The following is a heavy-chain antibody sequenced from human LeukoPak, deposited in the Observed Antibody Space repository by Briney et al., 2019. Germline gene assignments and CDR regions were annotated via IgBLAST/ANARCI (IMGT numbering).Heavy chain of an antibody. D-gene: IGHD6-19*01. CDR1: GGSISSSSYY. V-gene: IGHV4-39*01. CDR3: VGIPGSGWYESYYFDY. CDR2: IYYSGST. J-gene: IGHJ4*02. Sequence: ASETLSLTCTVSGGSISSSSYYWGWIRQPPGKGLEWIGSIYYSGSTYYNPSLKSRVTISVDTSKNQFSLKLSSVTAADTAVYYCVGIPGSGWYESYYFDYWGQGTLVTVSS.